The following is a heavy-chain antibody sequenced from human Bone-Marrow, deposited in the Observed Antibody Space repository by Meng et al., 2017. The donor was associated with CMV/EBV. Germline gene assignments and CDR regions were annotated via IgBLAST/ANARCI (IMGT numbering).Heavy chain of an antibody. J-gene: IGHJ4*02. CDR1: GFTFRNYA. Sequence: SLRLSCAASGFTFRNYAMSWVRQTPGKGLEWVSTISGSGDNTYYADSVKGRFTISRDNSKNTLYLQMNSLRAEDTAVYYCARLGANDYWGQGTLVTVSS. V-gene: IGHV3-23*01. CDR2: ISGSGDNT. CDR3: ARLGANDY. D-gene: IGHD1-26*01.